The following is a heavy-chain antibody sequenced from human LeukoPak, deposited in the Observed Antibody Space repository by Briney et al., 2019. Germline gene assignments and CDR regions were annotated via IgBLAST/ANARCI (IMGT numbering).Heavy chain of an antibody. J-gene: IGHJ3*02. Sequence: ASVKVSCKASGYTFTSYGISWVRQAPGQGLEWMGWISAYNGNTNYAQKLQGRVTMTTDTSTSTAYMELRSLRSDDTAVYYCARDYAFSYYDGSGYDAFDIWGQGTMVTVSS. CDR2: ISAYNGNT. CDR3: ARDYAFSYYDGSGYDAFDI. CDR1: GYTFTSYG. V-gene: IGHV1-18*01. D-gene: IGHD3-22*01.